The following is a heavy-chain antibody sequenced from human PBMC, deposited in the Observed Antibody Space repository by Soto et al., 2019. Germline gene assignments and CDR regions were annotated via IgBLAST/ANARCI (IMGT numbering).Heavy chain of an antibody. CDR2: ISGSDSSI. V-gene: IGHV3-11*01. CDR3: AKELYSGSPEYFQH. D-gene: IGHD1-26*01. CDR1: VFTFSDYY. Sequence: PGGSLRLSCAASVFTFSDYYMSWIRQAPGKGLEWVSYISGSDSSIYYADSVKGRFTISRDNAKNSLYLQMNSLRAEDTAVYYCAKELYSGSPEYFQHWGQGTLVTVSS. J-gene: IGHJ1*01.